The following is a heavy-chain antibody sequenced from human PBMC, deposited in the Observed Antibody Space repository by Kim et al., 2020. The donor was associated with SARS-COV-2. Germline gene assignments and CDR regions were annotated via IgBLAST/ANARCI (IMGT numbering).Heavy chain of an antibody. V-gene: IGHV4-34*01. CDR3: ARGRAGVVPSPILGIGPHYDYYAMDV. Sequence: SETLSLTCAVYGGSFSGFHWSWIRQPPGKGLEWIGEINHSGSTNYNPSLKSRVTISVDTFKSQFSLKLNFVTAADTAVYYCARGRAGVVPSPILGIGPHYDYYAMDVWGRGTTVTVSS. CDR1: GGSFSGFH. CDR2: INHSGST. J-gene: IGHJ6*02. D-gene: IGHD2-2*02.